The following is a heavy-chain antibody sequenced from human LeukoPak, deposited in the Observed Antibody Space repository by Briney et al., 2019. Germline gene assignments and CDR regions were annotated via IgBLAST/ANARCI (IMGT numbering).Heavy chain of an antibody. CDR3: TRPHVDGGYYYHQY. CDR2: IIGSGKST. V-gene: IGHV3-23*01. Sequence: GGSLRLSCAASGLTFNTYAMSWVRQAPGKGLEWVSGIIGSGKSTFYADSVKGRFTVSRDNSRNTLYLQMNSLRVEDTAVYYCTRPHVDGGYYYHQYWGQGILVTVSS. D-gene: IGHD3-22*01. CDR1: GLTFNTYA. J-gene: IGHJ4*02.